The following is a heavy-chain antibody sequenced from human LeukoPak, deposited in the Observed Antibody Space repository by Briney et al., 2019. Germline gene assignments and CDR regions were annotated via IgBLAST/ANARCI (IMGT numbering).Heavy chain of an antibody. J-gene: IGHJ6*02. CDR2: INPNSGGT. Sequence: ASVTVSCKASGYTFTGCYMHWVRQAPGQGLEWMGWINPNSGGTNYAQKFQGRVTMTRDTSISTAYTELSRLRSEDTAVYYCASAHGGNNYYYYGMDVWGQGTTVTVSS. CDR1: GYTFTGCY. CDR3: ASAHGGNNYYYYGMDV. D-gene: IGHD4-23*01. V-gene: IGHV1-2*02.